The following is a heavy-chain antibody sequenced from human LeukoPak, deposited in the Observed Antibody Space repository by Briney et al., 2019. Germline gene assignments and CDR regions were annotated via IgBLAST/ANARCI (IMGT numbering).Heavy chain of an antibody. Sequence: PSETLSLTCAVYGGSFSGYYWSWIRQPPGKGLEWIGEINHSGSTNYHPSLKSRVTISVDTSKTQFSLELSSVTAADTAVYYCARGSSSWYELPIDYWGQGTLVTVSS. CDR1: GGSFSGYY. CDR3: ARGSSSWYELPIDY. D-gene: IGHD6-13*01. J-gene: IGHJ4*02. V-gene: IGHV4-34*01. CDR2: INHSGST.